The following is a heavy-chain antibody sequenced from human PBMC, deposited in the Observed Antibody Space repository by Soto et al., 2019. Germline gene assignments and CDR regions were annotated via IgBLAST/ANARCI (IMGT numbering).Heavy chain of an antibody. V-gene: IGHV1-3*01. CDR3: AREYDFWSGTPRTYYYYGMDV. J-gene: IGHJ6*02. CDR1: GYTFTSYA. Sequence: GASVKVSCKASGYTFTSYAMHWVRQAPGQRLEWMGWINAGNGNTKYSQKFQGRVTITRDTSASTAYMELSSLRSEDTAVYYCAREYDFWSGTPRTYYYYGMDVWGQGTTVTVSS. D-gene: IGHD3-3*01. CDR2: INAGNGNT.